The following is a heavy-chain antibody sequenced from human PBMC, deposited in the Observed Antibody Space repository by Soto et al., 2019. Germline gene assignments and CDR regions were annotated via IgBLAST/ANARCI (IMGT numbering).Heavy chain of an antibody. J-gene: IGHJ4*02. V-gene: IGHV4-34*01. CDR1: GGSFSGYY. Sequence: QVQLQQWGAGLLKPSETLSLTCAVYGGSFSGYYWSWIRQPPGKGLEWIGEINHSGSTNYNPSLKSRVTISVDTSKNQFSLKLSSVTAADTAVYYCAREGRTGLDYWGQGTLVTVSS. CDR2: INHSGST. CDR3: AREGRTGLDY.